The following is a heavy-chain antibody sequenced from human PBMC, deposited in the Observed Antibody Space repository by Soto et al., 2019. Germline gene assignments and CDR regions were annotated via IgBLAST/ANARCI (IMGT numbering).Heavy chain of an antibody. D-gene: IGHD1-26*01. CDR2: LYYSGST. V-gene: IGHV4-31*03. CDR3: ASGTEVSPSWDV. J-gene: IGHJ6*02. Sequence: QVQLQESGPGLVKPSQTLSLTCTVSGGSISSGGYYWSWIRQHPEKGLEWIGYLYYSGSTYYNPSLKSRVTISVDTSKNQFSLKLSSVTAADTAVYYCASGTEVSPSWDVWGQGTTVTVSS. CDR1: GGSISSGGYY.